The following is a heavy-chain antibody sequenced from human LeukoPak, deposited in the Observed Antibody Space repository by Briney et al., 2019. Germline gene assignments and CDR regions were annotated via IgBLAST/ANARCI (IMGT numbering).Heavy chain of an antibody. Sequence: PSETLSLTCTVSGGSISNYYWSWIRQPPEKGLEWIGYIYYSGSTKYNPSLKSRVTISVDTSKNQFSLRLSSVTAADTAVYYCARDWGVSARPGYMDVWGKGTTVTVSS. CDR2: IYYSGST. J-gene: IGHJ6*03. V-gene: IGHV4-59*01. D-gene: IGHD6-6*01. CDR3: ARDWGVSARPGYMDV. CDR1: GGSISNYY.